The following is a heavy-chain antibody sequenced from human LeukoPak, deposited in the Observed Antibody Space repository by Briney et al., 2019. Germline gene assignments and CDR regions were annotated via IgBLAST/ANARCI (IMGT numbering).Heavy chain of an antibody. D-gene: IGHD5-18*01. J-gene: IGHJ4*02. V-gene: IGHV1-18*01. Sequence: ASVKVSCKXSGYTFTSYGISWVRQAPGQGLEWMGWISAYNGNTNYAQKLQGRVTMTTDTSTSTAYMELRSLRSDDTAVYYCARDLRRGYSYGRLGYWGQGTLVTVSS. CDR2: ISAYNGNT. CDR1: GYTFTSYG. CDR3: ARDLRRGYSYGRLGY.